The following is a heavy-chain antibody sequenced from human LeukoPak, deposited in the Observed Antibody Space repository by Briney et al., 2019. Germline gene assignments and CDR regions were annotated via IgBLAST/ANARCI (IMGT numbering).Heavy chain of an antibody. CDR1: GYTLTELS. J-gene: IGHJ3*02. D-gene: IGHD2-21*01. CDR2: FDPEDGET. CDR3: ATGPSDSRICEAFDI. V-gene: IGHV1-24*01. Sequence: ASVKVSCKVSGYTLTELSMHWVRQAPGKGLEWMGGFDPEDGETIYAQKFQGRVTMTEDTSTDTAYMELSSLRSEDTAVYYCATGPSDSRICEAFDIWGQGTMVTVSS.